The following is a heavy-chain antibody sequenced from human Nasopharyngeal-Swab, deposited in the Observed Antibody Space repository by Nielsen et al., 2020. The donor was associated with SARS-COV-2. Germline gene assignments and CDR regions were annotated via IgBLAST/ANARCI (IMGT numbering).Heavy chain of an antibody. J-gene: IGHJ4*02. CDR3: ARRRGVAGSRYYYFDY. Sequence: GESLKISCKGSGYSFTSYWIGWVRQMPGKGLEWMGNIYPGDSDTRYSPSFQGQVTISADKSISTAYLQWSSLKASDTAMYYCARRRGVAGSRYYYFDYWGQGTLVTVSS. V-gene: IGHV5-51*01. CDR2: IYPGDSDT. D-gene: IGHD6-19*01. CDR1: GYSFTSYW.